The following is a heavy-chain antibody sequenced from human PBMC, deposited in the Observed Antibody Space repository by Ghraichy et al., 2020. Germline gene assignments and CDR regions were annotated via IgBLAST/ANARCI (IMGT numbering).Heavy chain of an antibody. D-gene: IGHD6-19*01. J-gene: IGHJ4*02. Sequence: SETLSLTCTVSGGSISSYYWSWIRQPPGKGLEWIGYIYYSGSTNYNPSLKSRVTISVDTSKNQFSLKLSSVTAADTAVYYCAKGSGWQILPAYWGQGTLVTVSS. V-gene: IGHV4-59*08. CDR1: GGSISSYY. CDR2: IYYSGST. CDR3: AKGSGWQILPAY.